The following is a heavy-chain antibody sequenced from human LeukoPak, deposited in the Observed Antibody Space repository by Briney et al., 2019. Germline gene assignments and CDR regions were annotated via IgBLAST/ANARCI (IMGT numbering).Heavy chain of an antibody. Sequence: ASVKVSCKASGYIFTDYYIHWVRQAPGQGREWRGWIYHDSGGLSYAQKFQGRVTMTRDTSISTAYMEVSRLRSDETAVYYCARSSSSSGYYFDHWGQGTLVPVSS. CDR3: ARSSSSSGYYFDH. CDR2: IYHDSGGL. V-gene: IGHV1-2*02. D-gene: IGHD6-6*01. CDR1: GYIFTDYY. J-gene: IGHJ4*02.